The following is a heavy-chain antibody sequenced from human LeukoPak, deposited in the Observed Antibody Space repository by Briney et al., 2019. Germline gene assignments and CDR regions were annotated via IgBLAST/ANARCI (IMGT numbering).Heavy chain of an antibody. Sequence: SETLSLTCTVSGGSISSSSYYWGWIRQPPGKGLEWIGSIYYSGSTYYNPSLKSRVTISVDTSKNQFSLKLSSVTAADTAVYYCARDTYYYDSSGYYGAVYYYYYMDVWGKGTTVTVSS. V-gene: IGHV4-39*07. CDR2: IYYSGST. D-gene: IGHD3-22*01. CDR3: ARDTYYYDSSGYYGAVYYYYYMDV. CDR1: GGSISSSSYY. J-gene: IGHJ6*03.